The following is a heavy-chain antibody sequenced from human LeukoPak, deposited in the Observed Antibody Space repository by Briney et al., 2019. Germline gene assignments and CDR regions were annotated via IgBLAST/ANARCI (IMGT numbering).Heavy chain of an antibody. Sequence: ASVKVSCKASDYTFSTYVTSWVRQAPGQGPEWMGWISPYKGNAIYAQKLQGRVTMTTDTSTGTAYMELRSLTSDDTAVYYCATAQDYGEYVLGYFDYWGQGTLVTVSS. CDR2: ISPYKGNA. CDR1: DYTFSTYV. V-gene: IGHV1-18*01. D-gene: IGHD4-17*01. CDR3: ATAQDYGEYVLGYFDY. J-gene: IGHJ4*02.